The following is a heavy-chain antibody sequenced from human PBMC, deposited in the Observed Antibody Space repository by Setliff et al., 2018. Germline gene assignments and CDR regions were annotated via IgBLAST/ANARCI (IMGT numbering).Heavy chain of an antibody. CDR2: ISGSGGDI. CDR1: GFIFSDYY. V-gene: IGHV3-11*04. J-gene: IGHJ4*02. D-gene: IGHD6-13*01. CDR3: ARSFSSSRRWYDFGYFDY. Sequence: GGSLRLSCAASGFIFSDYYMTWVRQAPGKGLELLAYISGSGGDIKYADSVKGRFTISRDNPKNSLYLQMNSLRAEDTAVYYCARSFSSSRRWYDFGYFDYWGQGTLVTVPQ.